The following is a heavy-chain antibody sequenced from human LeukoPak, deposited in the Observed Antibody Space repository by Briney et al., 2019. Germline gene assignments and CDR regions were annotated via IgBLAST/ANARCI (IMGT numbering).Heavy chain of an antibody. CDR2: IYPGDSDT. Sequence: GESLKISCKASGYSFTSYWIGWVRQMPGKGLEWMGTIYPGDSDTTYSPSFQGQVTISADKSISTAYLQWSSVKASDTAMYYCARRGCGGDGYCDAFDIWGQGTMVTVSS. CDR3: ARRGCGGDGYCDAFDI. D-gene: IGHD5-24*01. V-gene: IGHV5-51*01. J-gene: IGHJ3*02. CDR1: GYSFTSYW.